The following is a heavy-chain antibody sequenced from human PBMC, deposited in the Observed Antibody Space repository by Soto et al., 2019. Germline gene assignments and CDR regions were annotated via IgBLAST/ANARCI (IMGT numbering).Heavy chain of an antibody. Sequence: ASVKVSCKTSGYTFTNFGISWVRHAPGQGLECMGWISPYNGNTNYAQKFQGRVTMTTDTSTSTAYMELRSLRSDDTAVYYCAREYYYDSSGYYRPYYFAYWGQGTLVTVSS. J-gene: IGHJ4*02. CDR2: ISPYNGNT. CDR1: GYTFTNFG. V-gene: IGHV1-18*01. D-gene: IGHD3-22*01. CDR3: AREYYYDSSGYYRPYYFAY.